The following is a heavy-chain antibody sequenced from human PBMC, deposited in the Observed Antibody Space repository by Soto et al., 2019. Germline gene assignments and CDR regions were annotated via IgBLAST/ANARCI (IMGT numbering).Heavy chain of an antibody. CDR3: ARQIGGYDHIDY. Sequence: SETLSLICTVSGGSISSDNHYWGWIRQPPGKGLQWIAAIYYSGSTYYNPSLKSRVTIFVDTSKNQFSLKLSSVTATDTAVYFCARQIGGYDHIDYWGQGTLVTVSS. V-gene: IGHV4-39*01. CDR2: IYYSGST. D-gene: IGHD5-12*01. J-gene: IGHJ4*02. CDR1: GGSISSDNHY.